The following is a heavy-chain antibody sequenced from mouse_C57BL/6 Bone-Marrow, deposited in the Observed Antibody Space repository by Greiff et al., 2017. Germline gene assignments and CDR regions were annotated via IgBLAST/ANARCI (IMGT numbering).Heavy chain of an antibody. D-gene: IGHD2-4*01. Sequence: LVESGPELVKPGASVKISCKASGYSFTDYNMNWVKQSTGKSLEWIGVINPNYGTTSYNQKFKGKATLTVDKSSSTAYMQLNSLTSEDSAVYDCARGVIYYDAGFYSMDYWGQGTSVTVSS. CDR3: ARGVIYYDAGFYSMDY. CDR2: INPNYGTT. V-gene: IGHV1-39*01. CDR1: GYSFTDYN. J-gene: IGHJ4*01.